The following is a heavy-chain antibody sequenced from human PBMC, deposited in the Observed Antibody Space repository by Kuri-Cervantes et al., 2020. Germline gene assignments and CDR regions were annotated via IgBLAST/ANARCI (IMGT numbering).Heavy chain of an antibody. CDR3: ARYYYGIKGFDY. CDR1: GGSISDFY. Sequence: GSLRLSCTVSGGSISDFYWTWIRQSPGKRLEWIGYISDRGAIDYSPSLKSRVTILVDTSKSQFSLKLTSVTAADAAIYFCARYYYGIKGFDYWGRGTLVTVSS. V-gene: IGHV4-59*01. D-gene: IGHD3-16*01. CDR2: ISDRGAI. J-gene: IGHJ4*02.